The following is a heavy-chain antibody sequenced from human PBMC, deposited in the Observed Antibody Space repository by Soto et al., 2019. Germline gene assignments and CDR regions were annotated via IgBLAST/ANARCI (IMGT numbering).Heavy chain of an antibody. D-gene: IGHD1-7*01. V-gene: IGHV4-61*01. CDR3: AMAGNYRYFDY. CDR2: VAYTGTT. J-gene: IGHJ4*02. CDR1: GCSVGTRPYY. Sequence: VQLQESGPGLVKPSETLSLTCAVSGCSVGTRPYYWGWIPQPPGKVLEWIGYVAYTGTTNYNSSPKSRVTNSVDTSKNQVSLKLTSVTDADTAVYYCAMAGNYRYFDYWGKGILVTVSS.